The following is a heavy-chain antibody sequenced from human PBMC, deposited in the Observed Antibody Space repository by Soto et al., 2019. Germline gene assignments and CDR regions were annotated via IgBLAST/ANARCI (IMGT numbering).Heavy chain of an antibody. CDR2: IIPILGSA. CDR3: ASRERVDAFDI. D-gene: IGHD1-26*01. J-gene: IGHJ3*02. Sequence: QVQLVQSGAEVKKPGSSVKVSCKASGGSFSSNAISWVRQAPGQGLEWMGGIIPILGSANYAQKFQDRLTITADGSTTRTYMELNSLRSEDAAVYYCASRERVDAFDIWGQGTLVTVSS. CDR1: GGSFSSNA. V-gene: IGHV1-69*01.